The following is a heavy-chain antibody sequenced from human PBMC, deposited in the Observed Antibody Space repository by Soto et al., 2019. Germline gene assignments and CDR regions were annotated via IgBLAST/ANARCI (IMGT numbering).Heavy chain of an antibody. D-gene: IGHD3-16*02. CDR3: ARVRYDYIWGSYRVLIDY. CDR1: GGSFSGYY. CDR2: INHSGST. Sequence: QVQLQQWGAGLLKPSETLSLTCAVYGGSFSGYYWSWIRQPPGKGLEWIGEINHSGSTNYNPSLKSRVTISVDTSKNQFSLKLSSVTAADTAVYYCARVRYDYIWGSYRVLIDYWGQGTLVTVSS. V-gene: IGHV4-34*01. J-gene: IGHJ4*02.